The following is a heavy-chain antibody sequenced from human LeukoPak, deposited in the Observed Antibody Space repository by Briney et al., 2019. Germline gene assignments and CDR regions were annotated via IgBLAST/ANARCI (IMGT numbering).Heavy chain of an antibody. CDR1: GDSVSSNSAA. J-gene: IGHJ6*02. CDR3: ARGLEYASSYYYYGMDV. CDR2: TYYRSKWYT. D-gene: IGHD6-6*01. Sequence: SQTLSLTCAISGDSVSSNSAAWNWIRQSPSRGLEWLGRTYYRSKWYTDYAVSVKSRITINPDTSKNQFSLQLNSVTPEDTAVYYCARGLEYASSYYYYGMDVWGQGTTVTVSS. V-gene: IGHV6-1*01.